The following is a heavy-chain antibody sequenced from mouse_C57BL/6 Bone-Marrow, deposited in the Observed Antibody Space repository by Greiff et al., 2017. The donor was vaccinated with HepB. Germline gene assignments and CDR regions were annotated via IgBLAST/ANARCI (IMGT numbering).Heavy chain of an antibody. CDR1: GYTFTSYW. CDR2: IDPSDSYT. V-gene: IGHV1-69*01. J-gene: IGHJ4*01. Sequence: QQSCKASGYTFTSYWMHWVKQRPGQGLEWIGEIDPSDSYTNYNQKFKAKSTLTVDKSSSTAYMQLSSLTSEDSAVYYCARDPYYYAMDYWGQGTSVTVSS. CDR3: ARDPYYYAMDY.